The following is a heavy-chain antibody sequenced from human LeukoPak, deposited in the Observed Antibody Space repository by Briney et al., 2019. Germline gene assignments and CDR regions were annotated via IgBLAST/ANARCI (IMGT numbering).Heavy chain of an antibody. D-gene: IGHD6-13*01. CDR3: ARGSGIAAAGRTNPQFDY. V-gene: IGHV4-34*01. J-gene: IGHJ4*02. CDR2: INHSGGT. CDR1: GGPFSGSY. Sequence: SETLSLTCAVSGGPFSGSYFTWIRQPPGKGLEWIGEINHSGGTNYNPSLKSRVTISVDVSKNQFSLKLSSVTAADTAVYYCARGSGIAAAGRTNPQFDYWGQGTLVTVSS.